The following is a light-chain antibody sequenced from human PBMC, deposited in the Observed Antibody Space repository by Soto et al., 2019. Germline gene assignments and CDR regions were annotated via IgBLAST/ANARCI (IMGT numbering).Light chain of an antibody. CDR3: QRYNNAPWT. V-gene: IGKV1-27*01. CDR2: AAS. Sequence: DIQMTQSPSSLSASVGDRVTITCRASPDINNFLAWYQHKPGKVPKLLIYAASTLQSGAPSRFSGSGSGTDFTLTISSLQPEDVATYYCQRYNNAPWTFGQGTKVEIK. J-gene: IGKJ1*01. CDR1: PDINNF.